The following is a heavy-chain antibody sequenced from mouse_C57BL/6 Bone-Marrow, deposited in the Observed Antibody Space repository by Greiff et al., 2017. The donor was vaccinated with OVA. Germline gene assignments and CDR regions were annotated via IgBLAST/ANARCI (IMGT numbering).Heavy chain of an antibody. Sequence: DVQLVEPEGGLVQPGSSMKLSCTASGFTFSDYYMAWVRQVPEKGLEWVANINYDGSSTYYLDSLKSRFIISRDNATNILYLQMSSLKSEDTATYYCARDRREYYGSLAYWGQGTTLTVSS. D-gene: IGHD1-1*01. CDR1: GFTFSDYY. J-gene: IGHJ2*01. V-gene: IGHV5-16*01. CDR3: ARDRREYYGSLAY. CDR2: INYDGSST.